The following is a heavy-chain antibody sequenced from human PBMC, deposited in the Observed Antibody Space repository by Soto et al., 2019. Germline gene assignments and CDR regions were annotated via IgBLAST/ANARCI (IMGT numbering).Heavy chain of an antibody. CDR1: GYSFSNYW. D-gene: IGHD4-17*01. J-gene: IGHJ5*02. CDR3: ARHGFYGDYSSNYFDP. V-gene: IGHV5-51*01. CDR2: IYPSDSQT. Sequence: EVQLVQSGAEVRKPGESLKISCKGSGYSFSNYWIAWLRQMPGKGLEYMGIIYPSDSQTRYSPSFQGQVTISADKSISTAYLQWTSLKASDTAIYYCARHGFYGDYSSNYFDPWGQGTLVTVSS.